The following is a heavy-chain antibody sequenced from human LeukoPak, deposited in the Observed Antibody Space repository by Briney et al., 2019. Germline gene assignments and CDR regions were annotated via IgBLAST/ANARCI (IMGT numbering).Heavy chain of an antibody. CDR3: AKDLQNDYYDTSGFDY. CDR1: GFTFSSYG. J-gene: IGHJ4*02. V-gene: IGHV3-33*06. Sequence: GGSLRLSCAASGFTFSSYGMHWVRQAPGKGLEWVAVIWYDGSNKYYADSVKGRFAISRDNSKNTLYLQMNSLRAEDTAVYYCAKDLQNDYYDTSGFDYWGQGTLVTVSS. D-gene: IGHD3-22*01. CDR2: IWYDGSNK.